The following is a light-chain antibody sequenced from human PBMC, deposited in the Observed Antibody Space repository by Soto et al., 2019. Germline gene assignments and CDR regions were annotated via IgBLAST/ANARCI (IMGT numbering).Light chain of an antibody. V-gene: IGKV1-39*01. CDR3: QQSYSTPFT. CDR2: AAS. J-gene: IGKJ3*01. CDR1: QSISSY. Sequence: DIQMTQSPSSLSASVGDRVTITCRASQSISSYLNWYQQKPGKAPKLLIYAASRLQSGVPSRFSWSRSGTDFTLTISSLQPEDFVAYYCQQSYSTPFTFGPGTKV.